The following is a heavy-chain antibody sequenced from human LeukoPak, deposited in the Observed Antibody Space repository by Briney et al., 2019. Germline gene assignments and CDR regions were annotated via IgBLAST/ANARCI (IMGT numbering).Heavy chain of an antibody. CDR2: IRYDGSNK. CDR3: AKGKFSGADAFDI. V-gene: IGHV3-30*02. D-gene: IGHD2-15*01. Sequence: PGGSLRLSCAASGFTFSSYWMSWVRQAPGKGLEWVAFIRYDGSNKYYADSVKGRFTISRDNSKNTLYLQMNSLRAEDTAVYYCAKGKFSGADAFDIWGQGTMVTVSS. J-gene: IGHJ3*02. CDR1: GFTFSSYW.